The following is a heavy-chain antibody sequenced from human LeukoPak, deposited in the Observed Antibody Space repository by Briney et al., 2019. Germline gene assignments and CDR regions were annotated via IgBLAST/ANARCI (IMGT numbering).Heavy chain of an antibody. V-gene: IGHV5-51*01. D-gene: IGHD3/OR15-3a*01. CDR1: GYRFTTNW. CDR2: IYPSDSDT. Sequence: GESLKISCKGSGYRFTTNWIGWVRQMPGKGLEWMGIIYPSDSDTRYSPSFQGQVTISADKSNTTAYLQWGSLRASDTAMYYCARLYGHYFDSWGQGTLVTVSS. J-gene: IGHJ4*02. CDR3: ARLYGHYFDS.